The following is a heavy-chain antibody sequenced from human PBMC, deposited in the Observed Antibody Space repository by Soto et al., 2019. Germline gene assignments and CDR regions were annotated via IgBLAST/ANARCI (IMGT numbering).Heavy chain of an antibody. CDR3: AKAPLSSGWFGYGGYYFDD. CDR2: ISGSGGST. V-gene: IGHV3-23*01. CDR1: EFTFISYG. D-gene: IGHD6-19*01. Sequence: PWGCLRSSWVNAEFTFISYGMSWVRQARGKGLEWVSAISGSGGSTDYADSVKGRFTISRDNCKNTLYLQMNSLRAEDTAVYYCAKAPLSSGWFGYGGYYFDDWGQGSLVTVSS. J-gene: IGHJ4*02.